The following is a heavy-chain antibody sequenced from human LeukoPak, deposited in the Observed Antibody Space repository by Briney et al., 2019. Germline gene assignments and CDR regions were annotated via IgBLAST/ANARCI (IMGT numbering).Heavy chain of an antibody. D-gene: IGHD3-10*01. CDR1: GFTVSSNY. CDR3: ARVMVRGVNWFDP. V-gene: IGHV3-53*01. CDR2: IYSGGST. J-gene: IGHJ5*02. Sequence: GGSLRLSCAAPGFTVSSNYMSWVRQAPGKGLEWVSVIYSGGSTYYADSVKGRFTISRDNSKNTLYLQMNSLRAEDTAVYYCARVMVRGVNWFDPWGQGTLVTVPS.